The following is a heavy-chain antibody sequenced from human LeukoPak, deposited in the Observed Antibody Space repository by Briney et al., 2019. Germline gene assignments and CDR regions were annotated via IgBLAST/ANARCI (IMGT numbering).Heavy chain of an antibody. Sequence: PETLSLTCIVSGGSISSSSYYWGWIRQPPGKGLERFGRIYYSVSTYYNPSLKSRVTISVDTSKTHFSLKLSSVTAADTAVYYGARGGGVNWFDPWGQGTLVTVSS. V-gene: IGHV4-39*07. CDR3: ARGGGVNWFDP. CDR1: GGSISSSSYY. D-gene: IGHD2-8*01. J-gene: IGHJ5*02. CDR2: IYYSVST.